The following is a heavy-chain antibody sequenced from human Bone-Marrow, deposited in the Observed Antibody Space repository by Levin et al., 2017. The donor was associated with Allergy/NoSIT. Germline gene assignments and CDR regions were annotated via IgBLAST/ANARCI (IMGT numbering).Heavy chain of an antibody. J-gene: IGHJ4*02. V-gene: IGHV4-39*01. D-gene: IGHD5-18*01. CDR1: GGSISSSNYY. Sequence: NPSETLSLTCTVSGGSISSSNYYWGWIRQPPGKGLEWIGSIYYSGSTNYNPSLKSRVTISVDTSKNQFSLNLSSVTAADTAVYYCATRGLLGETAMGYFDYWGQGSLVTVSS. CDR3: ATRGLLGETAMGYFDY. CDR2: IYYSGST.